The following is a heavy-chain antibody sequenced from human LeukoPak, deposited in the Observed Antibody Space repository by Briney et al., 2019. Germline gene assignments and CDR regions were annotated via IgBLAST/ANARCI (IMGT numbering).Heavy chain of an antibody. Sequence: ASVKVPCKASGYTFTGYYMSWVRQAPGQGLEWMGWINPDSGGTHYAQNFQGWVTMTRDTSISTAYMELSRLRSDDTAVYYCARGTLTAPRSAFDIWGQGTMVTVSS. CDR3: ARGTLTAPRSAFDI. V-gene: IGHV1-2*04. D-gene: IGHD1-14*01. CDR2: INPDSGGT. J-gene: IGHJ3*02. CDR1: GYTFTGYY.